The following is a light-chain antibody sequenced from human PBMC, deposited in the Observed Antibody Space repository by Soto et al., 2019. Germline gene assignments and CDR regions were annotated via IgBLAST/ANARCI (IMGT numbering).Light chain of an antibody. CDR1: QTVLYSSNNKNY. CDR2: WAS. V-gene: IGKV4-1*01. Sequence: DIVMTQSPDSLAVSLGERATINCRSSQTVLYSSNNKNYLTWYQQKPGQPPRLLIYWASTRESGVPDRFRGSGSWTDFTLTISSLQAEDVAVYYCQQYYSTPFTFGPGTKVDVK. CDR3: QQYYSTPFT. J-gene: IGKJ3*01.